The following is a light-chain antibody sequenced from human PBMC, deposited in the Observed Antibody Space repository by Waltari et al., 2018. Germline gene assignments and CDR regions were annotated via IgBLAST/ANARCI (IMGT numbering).Light chain of an antibody. CDR2: QVS. CDR3: CSYGGSSTFVI. J-gene: IGLJ2*01. V-gene: IGLV2-23*02. CDR1: SSDVGSFNL. Sequence: QSALTQPASVSGSPGQSITISCTGTSSDVGSFNLFSWYQQHPNNAPKLIIYQVSKRPSGLSNRFSGSKSGNTASLTISGLQAEDEAEYYCCSYGGSSTFVIFGGGTKLTVL.